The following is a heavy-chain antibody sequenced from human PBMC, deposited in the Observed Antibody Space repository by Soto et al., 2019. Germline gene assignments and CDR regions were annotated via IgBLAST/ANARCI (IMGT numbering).Heavy chain of an antibody. J-gene: IGHJ4*02. CDR3: AKGTYRIDY. D-gene: IGHD2-21*01. Sequence: GGSLRLSCAASGFTFSRYWMSWVRQAPGKGLEWVANIKQDGSEKYYVDSVKGRFTISRDNSKNTLYLQMNSLRAEDTAVYYCAKGTYRIDYWGQGTMVTVSS. CDR2: IKQDGSEK. CDR1: GFTFSRYW. V-gene: IGHV3-7*03.